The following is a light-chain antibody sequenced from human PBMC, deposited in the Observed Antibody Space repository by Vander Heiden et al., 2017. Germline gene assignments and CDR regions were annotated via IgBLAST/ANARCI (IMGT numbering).Light chain of an antibody. J-gene: IGLJ2*01. CDR3: CSYAGSSTTV. V-gene: IGLV2-23*02. Sequence: QSALTHPAPVSGSPGQPIPISCTGPSSAVGRYNLVSSYHPHPAKAPKLMIYEVSKRPSGVSNRFSGAKSGNTASLTIYGLQAEDEADYYCCSYAGSSTTVFGGGTKLTVL. CDR2: EVS. CDR1: SSAVGRYNL.